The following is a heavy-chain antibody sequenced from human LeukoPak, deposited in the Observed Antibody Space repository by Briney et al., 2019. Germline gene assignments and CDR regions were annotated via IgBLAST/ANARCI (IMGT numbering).Heavy chain of an antibody. Sequence: ASVKVSCKVSGYTLTELSMHWVRQAPGKGLEWMGGFDPEDGETIYAQKFQGRVTMTEDTSTDTAYMELGSLRSEDTAVYYCATVGGYDGRLSGYYYYMDVWGKGTTVTVSS. V-gene: IGHV1-24*01. CDR2: FDPEDGET. J-gene: IGHJ6*03. D-gene: IGHD5-12*01. CDR3: ATVGGYDGRLSGYYYYMDV. CDR1: GYTLTELS.